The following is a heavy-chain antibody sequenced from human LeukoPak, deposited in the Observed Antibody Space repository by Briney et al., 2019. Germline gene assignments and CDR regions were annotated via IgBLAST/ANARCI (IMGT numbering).Heavy chain of an antibody. Sequence: ASVKVSCKASGYTFTSYGISWVRQAPGQGLEWMGWISAYNGNTNYAQKLQGRVTMTTDTSTSTAYMELRSLRSDDTAVYYCARQDLWFGELLPDYWGQGTLVTVSS. J-gene: IGHJ4*02. CDR3: ARQDLWFGELLPDY. CDR2: ISAYNGNT. D-gene: IGHD3-10*01. V-gene: IGHV1-18*01. CDR1: GYTFTSYG.